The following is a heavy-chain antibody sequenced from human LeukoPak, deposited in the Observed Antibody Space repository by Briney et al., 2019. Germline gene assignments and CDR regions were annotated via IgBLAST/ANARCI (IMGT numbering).Heavy chain of an antibody. CDR2: ISGSGGST. CDR3: AREWDPSYYDFSPFDY. Sequence: PGGSLRLPCAASGFTFSSYAMSWVRQAPGKGLEWVSAISGSGGSTYYADSVKGRFTISRDNAKNSLYLQMNSLRAEDTAVYYCAREWDPSYYDFSPFDYWGQGTLVTVSS. D-gene: IGHD3-3*01. J-gene: IGHJ4*02. V-gene: IGHV3-23*01. CDR1: GFTFSSYA.